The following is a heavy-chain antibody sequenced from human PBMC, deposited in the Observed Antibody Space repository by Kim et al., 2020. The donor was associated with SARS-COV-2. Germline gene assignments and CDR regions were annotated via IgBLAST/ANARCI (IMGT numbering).Heavy chain of an antibody. D-gene: IGHD3-10*01. Sequence: KSRVTMSIDTSKNKFSLKLGSVTAADTAVYYCARQIPRYYGSGSYHLFDYWGQGTLVTVSS. CDR3: ARQIPRYYGSGSYHLFDY. J-gene: IGHJ4*02. V-gene: IGHV4-59*08.